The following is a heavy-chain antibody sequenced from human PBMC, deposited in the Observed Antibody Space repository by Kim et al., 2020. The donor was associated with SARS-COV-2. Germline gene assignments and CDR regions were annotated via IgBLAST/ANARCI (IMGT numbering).Heavy chain of an antibody. CDR3: AKNSLAHRYVFGY. V-gene: IGHV3-43*01. J-gene: IGHJ4*02. CDR1: GFTFDDYT. CDR2: ISWDGGST. Sequence: GGSLRLSCAASGFTFDDYTMHWVRQAPGKGLEWVSLISWDGGSTYYADSVKGRFTISRDNSKNSLYLQMNSLRTEDTALYYCAKNSLAHRYVFGYWGQGTLGTGSS. D-gene: IGHD3-10*02.